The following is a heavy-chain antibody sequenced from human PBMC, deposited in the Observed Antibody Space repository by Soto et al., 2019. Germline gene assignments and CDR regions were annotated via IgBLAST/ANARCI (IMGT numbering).Heavy chain of an antibody. Sequence: GGSLRLSCAASGFTFSSYGMHWVRQAPGKGLEWVAVISYDGSNRYYADSVKGRFTISRDNSKNTLYLQMNSLRAEDTAVYYVVVPAAIGADVWGQGTTVTVSS. V-gene: IGHV3-30*03. CDR2: ISYDGSNR. J-gene: IGHJ6*02. CDR3: VVPAAIGADV. D-gene: IGHD2-2*01. CDR1: GFTFSSYG.